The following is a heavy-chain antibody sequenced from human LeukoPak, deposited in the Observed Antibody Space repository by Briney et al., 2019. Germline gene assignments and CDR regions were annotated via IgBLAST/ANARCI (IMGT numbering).Heavy chain of an antibody. Sequence: PGGTLRLSCAASGFTFSSYGMSWVRQAPGKGLEWVSAISGSGGSTYYADSVKGRFTISRDNSKNTLCLQMNSLRAEDTAVYYCAKSGHGTYYFDYWGQGTLVTVSS. J-gene: IGHJ4*02. CDR3: AKSGHGTYYFDY. CDR1: GFTFSSYG. CDR2: ISGSGGST. V-gene: IGHV3-23*01. D-gene: IGHD1/OR15-1a*01.